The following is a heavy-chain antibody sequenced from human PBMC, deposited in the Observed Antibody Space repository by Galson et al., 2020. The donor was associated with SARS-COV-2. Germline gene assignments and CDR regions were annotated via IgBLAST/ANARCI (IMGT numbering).Heavy chain of an antibody. Sequence: GGSLRLSCAASGFTFSYYGMHWVRQAPGKGLEWVAVISYDGSNKYYADSVKGRFTVSRDNSKNTLYQQMDSLRAEDTAVYYCAKSHLPVDLVATFSFSVVDYYYYGMDVWGQGTTVTVSS. CDR1: GFTFSYYG. J-gene: IGHJ6*02. D-gene: IGHD5-12*01. CDR3: AKSHLPVDLVATFSFSVVDYYYYGMDV. V-gene: IGHV3-30*18. CDR2: ISYDGSNK.